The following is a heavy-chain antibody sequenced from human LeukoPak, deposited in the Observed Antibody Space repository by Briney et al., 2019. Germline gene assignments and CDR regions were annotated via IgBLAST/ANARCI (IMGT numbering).Heavy chain of an antibody. CDR2: IYYSGST. V-gene: IGHV4-28*01. CDR3: ARTPPGGFGIAVAGNEYYFDY. CDR1: GYSISSSNW. Sequence: SDTLSLTCAVSGYSISSSNWWGWIRQPPGKGLEWIGYIYYSGSTYYNPSLKSRFTMSVDTSKNQFSLKLSSVTAVDTAVYYCARTPPGGFGIAVAGNEYYFDYWGQGTLVTVSS. J-gene: IGHJ4*02. D-gene: IGHD6-19*01.